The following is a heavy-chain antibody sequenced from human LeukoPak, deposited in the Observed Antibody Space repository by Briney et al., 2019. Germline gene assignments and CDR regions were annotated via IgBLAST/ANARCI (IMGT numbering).Heavy chain of an antibody. D-gene: IGHD3-10*01. Sequence: GGSLRLSCAASGFTFSSYAMSWVRQAPGKGLEWVSAISGSGGSTYYADSVKGRFTISRDNSKNTLYLQMNSLRAEDTAVYYCAKGYTGNYYYYYMDVWGQGTTVTVSS. V-gene: IGHV3-23*01. J-gene: IGHJ6*03. CDR2: ISGSGGST. CDR3: AKGYTGNYYYYYMDV. CDR1: GFTFSSYA.